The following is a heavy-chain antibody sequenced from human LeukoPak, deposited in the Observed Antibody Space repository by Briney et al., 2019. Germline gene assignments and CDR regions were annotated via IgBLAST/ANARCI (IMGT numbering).Heavy chain of an antibody. CDR1: GFTFNIYV. D-gene: IGHD6-19*01. CDR3: AKVGPPYSSGWSIEFDY. Sequence: GGSLRLSCAASGFTFNIYVMIWVRQAPGKGLEWVSAIGDRGSDTYYADPVKGRFTISRDNSKYTLYLQMNSLRAEDTAVYYCAKVGPPYSSGWSIEFDYWGRGTLVTVSS. CDR2: IGDRGSDT. V-gene: IGHV3-23*01. J-gene: IGHJ4*02.